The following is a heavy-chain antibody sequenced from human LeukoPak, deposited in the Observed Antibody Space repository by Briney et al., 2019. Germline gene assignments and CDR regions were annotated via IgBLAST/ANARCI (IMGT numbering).Heavy chain of an antibody. Sequence: PGGSLRLSCAAPGFTFRTYWMHWVRQAPGKGLELVSRISGDGRSTSYAGFLKGRFTISRDNVKNTLFLQIHSLRFEDTAVYYCAAFYYDPAYWGQGTLVTVPS. J-gene: IGHJ4*02. CDR2: ISGDGRST. V-gene: IGHV3-74*01. CDR3: AAFYYDPAY. CDR1: GFTFRTYW. D-gene: IGHD3-22*01.